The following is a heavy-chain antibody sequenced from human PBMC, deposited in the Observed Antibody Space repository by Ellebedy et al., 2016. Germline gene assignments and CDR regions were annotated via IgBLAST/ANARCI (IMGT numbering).Heavy chain of an antibody. D-gene: IGHD5-18*01. Sequence: ASVKVSCKASGYTFSNYYLHWVRQAPGQGLEWMGWINPTSGGTKYVQKFQGWVTMTRDTSFSTAYMEMRRLRSDDTAVYYCAKGGYSYGYYFDYWGQGTLVTVSS. CDR1: GYTFSNYY. V-gene: IGHV1-2*04. J-gene: IGHJ4*02. CDR3: AKGGYSYGYYFDY. CDR2: INPTSGGT.